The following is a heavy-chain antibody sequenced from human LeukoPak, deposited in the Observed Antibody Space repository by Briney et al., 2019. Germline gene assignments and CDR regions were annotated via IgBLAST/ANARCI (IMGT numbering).Heavy chain of an antibody. CDR1: GDSVSRNSAA. J-gene: IGHJ4*02. Sequence: SQTLSLTCAISGDSVSRNSAAWNWIRQFPSRGLEWLVRTYYRSKWYNEYAVSVKSRIIISPDTSKNQFSLQLNSVTPEDTAVYYCARDSTTAGTFDYWGQGTLVTVSS. D-gene: IGHD1-1*01. CDR2: TYYRSKWYN. CDR3: ARDSTTAGTFDY. V-gene: IGHV6-1*01.